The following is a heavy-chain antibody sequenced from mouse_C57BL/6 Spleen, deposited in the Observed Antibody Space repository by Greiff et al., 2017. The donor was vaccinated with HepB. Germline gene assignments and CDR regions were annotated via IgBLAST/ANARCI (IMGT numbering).Heavy chain of an antibody. V-gene: IGHV1-78*01. Sequence: VQLQQSDAELVKPGASVKISCKVSGYTFTDHTIHWMKQRPEQGLEWIGYIYPRDGSTKYNEKFKGKATWTADKSSSTAYMQLNSLTSEDSAVYFCARARGYGSSLFAYWGQGTLVTVSA. CDR3: ARARGYGSSLFAY. CDR2: IYPRDGST. CDR1: GYTFTDHT. J-gene: IGHJ3*01. D-gene: IGHD1-1*01.